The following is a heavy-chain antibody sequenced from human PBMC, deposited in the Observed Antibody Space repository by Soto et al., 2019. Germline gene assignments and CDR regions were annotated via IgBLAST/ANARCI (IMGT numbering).Heavy chain of an antibody. CDR2: ISYDGSNK. CDR3: AKDHKWMATITGFYETDY. V-gene: IGHV3-30*18. CDR1: GFTFSSYG. Sequence: QVQLVESGGGVVQPGRSLRLSCAASGFTFSSYGMHWVRQAPGKGLEWVAVISYDGSNKYYADSVKGRFTISRDNSKNTLYLQMNSLRAEDTAVYYCAKDHKWMATITGFYETDYWGQGTLVTVSS. J-gene: IGHJ4*02. D-gene: IGHD5-12*01.